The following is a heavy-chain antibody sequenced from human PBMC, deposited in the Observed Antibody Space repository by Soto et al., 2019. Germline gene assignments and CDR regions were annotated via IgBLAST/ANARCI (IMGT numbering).Heavy chain of an antibody. D-gene: IGHD6-19*01. CDR1: GFTFSSFY. V-gene: IGHV3-74*01. Sequence: VQLVESGGDLVQPGGSLRLSCAASGFTFSSFYMHWVRQAPGKGLVWVARINRDGSSKNYAYSVKGRFTISRDNAKNALYLQMNRLGGDDTAVYYCARDGWAVAENWGQGTLVTVSS. J-gene: IGHJ4*02. CDR3: ARDGWAVAEN. CDR2: INRDGSSK.